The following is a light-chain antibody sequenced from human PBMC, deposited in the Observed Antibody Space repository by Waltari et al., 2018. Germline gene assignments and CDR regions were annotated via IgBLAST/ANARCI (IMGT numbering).Light chain of an antibody. CDR1: ENVNNY. V-gene: IGKV1-39*01. Sequence: DIQMTQSPSSLSASVGDRVTITCRTSENVNNYLNWYQQKPGKAPKLLIYKASTLQRGVPSRFSGSGSGTDYSFIISSLQSEDVAIYYCQHGYGTPLTFGGGTKVEIK. CDR2: KAS. CDR3: QHGYGTPLT. J-gene: IGKJ4*01.